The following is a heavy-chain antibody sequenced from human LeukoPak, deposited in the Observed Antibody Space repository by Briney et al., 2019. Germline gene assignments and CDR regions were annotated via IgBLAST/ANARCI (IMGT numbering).Heavy chain of an antibody. CDR1: GSTFTSYW. CDR3: ARQYGGGWRAYDSFDI. CDR2: IYPGDSDT. V-gene: IGHV5-51*01. Sequence: GGSLQISVQGSGSTFTSYWIGWARPLPGKGLEGMGIIYPGDSDTRYSPSFQGQVTISADKFISTAYLQWSSLKASDTAMYYCARQYGGGWRAYDSFDIWVQGTMVTVSS. D-gene: IGHD4-23*01. J-gene: IGHJ3*02.